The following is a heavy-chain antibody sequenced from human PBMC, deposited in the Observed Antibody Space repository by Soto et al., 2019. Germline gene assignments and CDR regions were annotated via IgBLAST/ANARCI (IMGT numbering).Heavy chain of an antibody. CDR3: ARLIHDYGDYVAAFDI. D-gene: IGHD4-17*01. V-gene: IGHV4-39*01. J-gene: IGHJ3*02. Sequence: TSETLSLTCTVSGGSISSSSYYWGWIRQPPGKGLEWIGSIYYSGSTYYNPSLKSRVTISVDTSKNQFSLKLSSVTAADTAVYYCARLIHDYGDYVAAFDIWGQGTMVTVSS. CDR2: IYYSGST. CDR1: GGSISSSSYY.